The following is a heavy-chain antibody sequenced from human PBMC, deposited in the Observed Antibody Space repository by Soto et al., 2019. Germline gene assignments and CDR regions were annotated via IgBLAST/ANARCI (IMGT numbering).Heavy chain of an antibody. CDR2: IDYRGNT. D-gene: IGHD3-9*01. V-gene: IGHV4-59*08. CDR1: GVSISTYY. Sequence: SETLSLTCTVSGVSISTYYWIWIRQPPGKGLEWIGYIDYRGNTNYNPSFKSRVTISLDTSKNQFSLRLSSVTAADTAIYYCARHPGYYDVLTGYSTYYFDYWGQGALVTVSS. CDR3: ARHPGYYDVLTGYSTYYFDY. J-gene: IGHJ4*02.